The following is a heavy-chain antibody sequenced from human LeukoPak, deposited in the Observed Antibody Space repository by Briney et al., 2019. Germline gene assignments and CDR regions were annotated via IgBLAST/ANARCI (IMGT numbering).Heavy chain of an antibody. D-gene: IGHD3-16*01. Sequence: PGGSLRLFCAASGFTFSSYSMNCVRQAPGKGLEWVSSISSSSSYIYYADSVKGRFTISRDNAKNSLYLQMNSLRAEDTAVYYCAREGQLPGGNAFDIWGQGTMVTVSS. CDR2: ISSSSSYI. CDR1: GFTFSSYS. CDR3: AREGQLPGGNAFDI. J-gene: IGHJ3*02. V-gene: IGHV3-21*01.